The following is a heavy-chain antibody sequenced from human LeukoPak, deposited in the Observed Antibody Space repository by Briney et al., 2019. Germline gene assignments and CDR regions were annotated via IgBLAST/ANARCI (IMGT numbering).Heavy chain of an antibody. CDR1: GGTFSSYA. CDR2: IIPILGIA. Sequence: ASVKVSCKASGGTFSSYAISWVRQAPGQGLEWMGRIIPILGIANYAQKFQGRVTITADKSTSTAYMELSSLRSEDTAVYYCARLTYYDSSGYYHDYWGQGTLVTVSS. J-gene: IGHJ4*02. D-gene: IGHD3-22*01. CDR3: ARLTYYDSSGYYHDY. V-gene: IGHV1-69*04.